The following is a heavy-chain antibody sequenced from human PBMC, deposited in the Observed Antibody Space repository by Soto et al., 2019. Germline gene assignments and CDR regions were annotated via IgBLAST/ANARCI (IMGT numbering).Heavy chain of an antibody. J-gene: IGHJ4*02. Sequence: EVQLWESGEGLLKPGGSLRLSCAVSGFTFSSHVMSWVRQAPGKGLAWVSAISGTGGTYYADYVKGRFTISRDNSKNAIYLQMNNLRDEDTAVYYCAKDRRGAYCSGGICYSPDYWGQGTLVIVSS. CDR1: GFTFSSHV. CDR3: AKDRRGAYCSGGICYSPDY. V-gene: IGHV3-23*01. D-gene: IGHD2-15*01. CDR2: ISGTGGT.